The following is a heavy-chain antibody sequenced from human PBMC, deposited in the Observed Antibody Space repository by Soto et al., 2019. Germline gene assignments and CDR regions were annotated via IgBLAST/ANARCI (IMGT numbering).Heavy chain of an antibody. CDR3: AHSPWGAAPDY. CDR2: IYWNDDK. Sequence: QITLKESGPTLVKPTETLTLTCTVSGFPLSARGVGVGWIRQPPGKALEWLAIIYWNDDKRYSPSLKCRLTITKDTSKNQVVLSMTITDPVDTAKHHCAHSPWGAAPDYWGQGTLVTVSS. J-gene: IGHJ4*02. CDR1: GFPLSARGVG. V-gene: IGHV2-5*01. D-gene: IGHD3-16*01.